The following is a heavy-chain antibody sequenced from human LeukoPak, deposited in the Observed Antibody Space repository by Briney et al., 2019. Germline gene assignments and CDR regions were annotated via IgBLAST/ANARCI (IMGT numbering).Heavy chain of an antibody. D-gene: IGHD6-19*01. Sequence: SETLSLTCAVSGGSIRSGGYSWSWIRQPPGKGLEWIGYIYHSGSTYYNPSLKSRDTISVDRSKNQFSLKLSSVTAADTAVYYCARTRSATYSSGSDYYFDYWGQGTLVTVSS. J-gene: IGHJ4*02. V-gene: IGHV4-30-2*01. CDR1: GGSIRSGGYS. CDR2: IYHSGST. CDR3: ARTRSATYSSGSDYYFDY.